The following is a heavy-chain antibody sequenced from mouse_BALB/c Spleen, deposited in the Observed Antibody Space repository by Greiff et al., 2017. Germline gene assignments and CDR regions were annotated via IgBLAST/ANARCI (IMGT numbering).Heavy chain of an antibody. V-gene: IGHV14-3*02. CDR2: IDPANGNT. Sequence: EVKLVESGAELVKPGASVKLSCTASGFNIKDTYMHWVKQRPEQGLEWIGRIDPANGNTKYDPKFQGKATITADTSSNTAYLQLSSLTSEDTAVYYRALYLHRSSQVSLDYWGQGTSVTVSS. J-gene: IGHJ4*01. CDR3: ALYLHRSSQVSLDY. D-gene: IGHD1-1*01. CDR1: GFNIKDTY.